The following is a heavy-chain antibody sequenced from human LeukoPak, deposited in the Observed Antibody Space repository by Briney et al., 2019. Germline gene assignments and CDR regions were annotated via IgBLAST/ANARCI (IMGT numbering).Heavy chain of an antibody. CDR2: IKSKTDGGTT. CDR3: TTVGVVVIAFDY. Sequence: GGSLRLSCAASGFTFSNYEMDWVRQAPGKGLEWVGRIKSKTDGGTTDYAAPVKGRFTISRDDSKNTLYLQMNSLKTEDTAVYYCTTVGVVVIAFDYWGQGTLVTVSS. J-gene: IGHJ4*02. D-gene: IGHD2-21*01. V-gene: IGHV3-15*01. CDR1: GFTFSNYE.